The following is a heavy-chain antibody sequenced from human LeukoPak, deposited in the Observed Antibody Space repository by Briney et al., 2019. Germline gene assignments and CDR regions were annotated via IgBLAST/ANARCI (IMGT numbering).Heavy chain of an antibody. CDR2: IYTSGST. CDR3: ARGGDAAPFDY. CDR1: GGSITSGTYY. D-gene: IGHD5-12*01. V-gene: IGHV4-61*02. Sequence: SETLSLTCAVSGGSITSGTYYWRWIRQPAGKGLEWIGRIYTSGSTNYNPSLKSRVTILFDTSKNQFSLKLSSVTAADTAVYYCARGGDAAPFDYWGQGTLVAVSS. J-gene: IGHJ4*02.